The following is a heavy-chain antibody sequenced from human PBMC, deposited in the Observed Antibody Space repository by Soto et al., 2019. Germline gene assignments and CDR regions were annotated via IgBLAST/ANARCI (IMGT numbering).Heavy chain of an antibody. J-gene: IGHJ4*02. CDR3: ARAGGLGAVAVDY. V-gene: IGHV4-59*12. CDR1: GGSISGYY. CDR2: IYYSGST. Sequence: SETLSLTCTVSGGSISGYYWSWIRQPPGKGLEWIGYIYYSGSTNYNPSLKSRVTISVDRSKNQFSLKLSSVTAADTAVYYCARAGGLGAVAVDYWGQGTLVTVSS. D-gene: IGHD6-19*01.